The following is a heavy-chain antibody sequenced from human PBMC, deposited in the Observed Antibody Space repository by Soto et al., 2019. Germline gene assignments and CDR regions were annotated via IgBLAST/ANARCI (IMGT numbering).Heavy chain of an antibody. CDR2: MNPNNGNT. CDR3: ARGPRNWGVDY. Sequence: ASVKVSCKAAAYTFTSYDINWVRQATGQDFEWMGWMNPNNGNTAYAQKFQGRVTMTRDTSKSTAFMELSSLTSEDTTVYYCARGPRNWGVDYWGQGTLVTVSS. V-gene: IGHV1-8*01. CDR1: AYTFTSYD. D-gene: IGHD7-27*01. J-gene: IGHJ4*02.